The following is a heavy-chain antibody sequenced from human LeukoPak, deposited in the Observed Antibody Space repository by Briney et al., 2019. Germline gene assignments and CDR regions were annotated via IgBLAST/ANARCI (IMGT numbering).Heavy chain of an antibody. CDR1: GFSISTSGVG. D-gene: IGHD3-9*01. J-gene: IGHJ6*03. V-gene: IGHV2-5*02. Sequence: SGPTLVNPTQTLTLTCTFSGFSISTSGVGVGWIRQPPGKALEWLALISRDDDKRYSPSLKSRLTITKVTSKDQVVLRMTNMDPVDTATYYCAHSRGILTNWYYYYMDVWGKGTTVTVSS. CDR3: AHSRGILTNWYYYYMDV. CDR2: ISRDDDK.